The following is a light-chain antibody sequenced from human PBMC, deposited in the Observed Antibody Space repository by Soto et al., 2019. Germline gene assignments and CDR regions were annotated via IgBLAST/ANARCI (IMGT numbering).Light chain of an antibody. J-gene: IGLJ3*02. Sequence: QSALTQPASVSGSPGQSITISCTGTSSDVGGYNYVSWYQQHPGKAPKLNIYEVTHRPSGVSSRFYGSRSGNTASLTISGLQAEDEADYYCKSRTTRNTLVFGGGTKVTVL. CDR2: EVT. CDR1: SSDVGGYNY. V-gene: IGLV2-14*01. CDR3: KSRTTRNTLV.